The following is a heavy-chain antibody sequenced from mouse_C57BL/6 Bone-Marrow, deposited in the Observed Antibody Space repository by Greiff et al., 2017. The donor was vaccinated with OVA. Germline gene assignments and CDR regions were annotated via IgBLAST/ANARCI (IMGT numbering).Heavy chain of an antibody. CDR2: IFPGSGST. D-gene: IGHD2-4*01. CDR3: ATDYDREYYFDY. CDR1: GYTFTDYY. V-gene: IGHV1-75*01. J-gene: IGHJ2*01. Sequence: VQLQESGPELVKPGASVKISCKASGYTFTDYYINWVKQSPGQGLEWIGWIFPGSGSTYYNEKFKGKATLTVDKSSSTAYMLLSSLTSEDSAVYFCATDYDREYYFDYWGQGTTLTVSS.